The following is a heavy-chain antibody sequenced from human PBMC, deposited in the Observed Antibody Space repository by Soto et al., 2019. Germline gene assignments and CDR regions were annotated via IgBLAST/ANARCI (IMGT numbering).Heavy chain of an antibody. J-gene: IGHJ3*02. V-gene: IGHV3-72*01. Sequence: PGGSLRLSCAASGFTFSHHYMDWIRQPPGKGLEWVGRIKNKANSHTTDYPKSRRGRFTISRDNSKNSPYLQMNTPNTEDTYGDDCVRGYHGFDTWGQGTMVTVSS. D-gene: IGHD2-2*01. CDR1: GFTFSHHY. CDR3: VRGYHGFDT. CDR2: IKNKANSHTT.